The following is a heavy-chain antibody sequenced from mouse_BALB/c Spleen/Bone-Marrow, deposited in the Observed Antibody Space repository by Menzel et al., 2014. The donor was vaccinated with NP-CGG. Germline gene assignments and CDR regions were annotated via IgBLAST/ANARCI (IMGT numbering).Heavy chain of an antibody. J-gene: IGHJ2*01. CDR1: GYTFTSYW. D-gene: IGHD2-4*01. Sequence: QVQLQQSGAELVKPGASVKLSCKTSGYTFTSYWIQWVKQRPGQGLGWIGEIFPGTGTTYYNEKFKDKATLTIDTSSSTAYMQLSSLTSEDSAVYFCARKGISTVIATASYFDYWGQGSTLTVSS. CDR3: ARKGISTVIATASYFDY. CDR2: IFPGTGTT. V-gene: IGHV1S132*01.